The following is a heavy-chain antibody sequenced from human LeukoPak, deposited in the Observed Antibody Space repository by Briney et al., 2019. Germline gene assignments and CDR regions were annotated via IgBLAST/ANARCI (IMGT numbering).Heavy chain of an antibody. D-gene: IGHD5-12*01. CDR2: IKQDGSEK. V-gene: IGHV3-7*01. J-gene: IGHJ5*02. CDR3: ARVPDGYYNWFDP. CDR1: GFTFSNYW. Sequence: GGSLRLSCAASGFTFSNYWMSWVRQAPGKGLEWVANIKQDGSEKYYVDSVKGRFTISRDNARNSLYLQMNSLRAEDTAVYYCARVPDGYYNWFDPWGQGTLVTVSS.